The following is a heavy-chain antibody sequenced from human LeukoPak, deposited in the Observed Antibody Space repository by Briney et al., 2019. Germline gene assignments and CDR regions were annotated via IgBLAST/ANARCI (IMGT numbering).Heavy chain of an antibody. CDR3: ARHYYGSGSYYRSVDP. Sequence: GASLKVSCKASGYTFTSYDINWVRQATGQGLEWMGRMNPNSGNTGYAHKFQGRVTMTRNTSISTAYMELSSLRSEDTAVYYCARHYYGSGSYYRSVDPWGQGTLVTVSS. V-gene: IGHV1-8*01. D-gene: IGHD3-10*01. J-gene: IGHJ5*02. CDR1: GYTFTSYD. CDR2: MNPNSGNT.